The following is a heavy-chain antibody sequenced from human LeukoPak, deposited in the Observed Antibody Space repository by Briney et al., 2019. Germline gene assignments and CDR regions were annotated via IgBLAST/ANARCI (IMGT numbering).Heavy chain of an antibody. CDR1: GFTFSSYA. D-gene: IGHD6-19*01. Sequence: TGGSLRLSCAASGFTFSSYAMHWVRQAPGKGLEWVAVISYGGSNKYYADSVKGRFTISRDNSKNTLYLQMNSLRAEDTAVYYCARTSYDSVAAGRRGAFDIWGQGTMVTVSS. J-gene: IGHJ3*02. CDR3: ARTSYDSVAAGRRGAFDI. CDR2: ISYGGSNK. V-gene: IGHV3-30-3*01.